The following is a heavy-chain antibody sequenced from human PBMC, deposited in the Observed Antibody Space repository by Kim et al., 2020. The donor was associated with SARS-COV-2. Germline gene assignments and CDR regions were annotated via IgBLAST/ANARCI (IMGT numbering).Heavy chain of an antibody. CDR3: ARDSITIFGAPDAFDI. J-gene: IGHJ3*02. Sequence: SETLSLTCTVSGGSISSYYWSWIRQPAGKGLEWIGRIYTSGSTNYNPSLKSRVTMSVDTSKNQFSLKLSSVTAADTAVYYCARDSITIFGAPDAFDIWGQGTMVTVSS. CDR1: GGSISSYY. V-gene: IGHV4-4*07. D-gene: IGHD3-3*01. CDR2: IYTSGST.